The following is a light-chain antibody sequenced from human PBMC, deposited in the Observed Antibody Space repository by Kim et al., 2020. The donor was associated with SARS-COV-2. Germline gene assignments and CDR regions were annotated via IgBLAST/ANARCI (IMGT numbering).Light chain of an antibody. CDR2: EAS. CDR3: QQYDYSQGYT. J-gene: IGKJ2*01. CDR1: RGSGATY. Sequence: ETVLTQSPGTLSLSPGERATLSCRASRGSGATYLAWYQHKPGQAPRLLIYEASSRAPGIPDRFSGSGFGTDFTLTISRLEPEDFAVYYCQQYDYSQGYTFGQGTKLEI. V-gene: IGKV3-20*01.